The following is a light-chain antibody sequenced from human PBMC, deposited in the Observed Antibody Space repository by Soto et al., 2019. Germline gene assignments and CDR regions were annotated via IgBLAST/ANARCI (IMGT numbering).Light chain of an antibody. CDR3: TSNTSTSTLV. Sequence: QSALTQPASVSGSPGQSITISCTGTSNDIGANNYVSWYQHHPGKAPKILIYEAANRPSGVSHRFSGSKSANTASLTISGLQAEDEADYFCTSNTSTSTLVFGGGTQLTLL. CDR2: EAA. J-gene: IGLJ2*01. CDR1: SNDIGANNY. V-gene: IGLV2-14*01.